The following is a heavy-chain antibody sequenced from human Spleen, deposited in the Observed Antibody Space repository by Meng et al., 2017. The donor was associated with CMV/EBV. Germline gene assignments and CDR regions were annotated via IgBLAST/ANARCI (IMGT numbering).Heavy chain of an antibody. CDR3: ARDFGWWELLTDY. D-gene: IGHD1-26*01. Sequence: GESLKISCAASGFTFSSYAMHWVRQAPGKGLEWVAVISYDGSNKYYADSVKGRFTISRDNSKNTLYLQMNSLRAEDTAAYYCARDFGWWELLTDYWGQGTLVTVSS. J-gene: IGHJ4*02. CDR1: GFTFSSYA. V-gene: IGHV3-30*04. CDR2: ISYDGSNK.